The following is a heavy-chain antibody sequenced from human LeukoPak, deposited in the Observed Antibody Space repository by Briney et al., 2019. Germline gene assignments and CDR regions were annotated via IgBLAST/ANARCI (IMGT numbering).Heavy chain of an antibody. J-gene: IGHJ4*02. Sequence: GGSLRLSCAASGLTFSDYYMSWIRQAPGKGLEWVSYISSSGSTIYYADSVKGRFTISRDNAKNSLYLQMNSLRAADTAVNYCARDCSGGSCYPDYWGQRTLVTVSS. V-gene: IGHV3-11*04. CDR3: ARDCSGGSCYPDY. CDR2: ISSSGSTI. D-gene: IGHD2-15*01. CDR1: GLTFSDYY.